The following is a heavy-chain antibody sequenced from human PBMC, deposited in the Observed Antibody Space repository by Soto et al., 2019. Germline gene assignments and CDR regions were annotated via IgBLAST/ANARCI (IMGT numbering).Heavy chain of an antibody. CDR3: AKAGYGDYYYYYGMDV. D-gene: IGHD4-17*01. J-gene: IGHJ6*02. CDR2: ISGSGGST. CDR1: GFTFSSYA. V-gene: IGHV3-23*01. Sequence: EVQLLESGGGLVQPGGSLRLSCAASGFTFSSYAMSWVRQAPGKGLEWVSAISGSGGSTYYADSVKGRFTISRDNSKNTRYLQMNSRRAEETAVYYCAKAGYGDYYYYYGMDVWGQGTTVTVSS.